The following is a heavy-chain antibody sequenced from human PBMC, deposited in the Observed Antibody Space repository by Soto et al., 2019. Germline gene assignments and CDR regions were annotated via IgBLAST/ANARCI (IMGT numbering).Heavy chain of an antibody. D-gene: IGHD6-13*01. CDR1: GGSISSGGYY. V-gene: IGHV4-31*03. J-gene: IGHJ3*02. Sequence: SETLSLTCTVSGGSISSGGYYWSWICQHPGKGLEWIGYIYYSGSTYYNPSLKSRVTISVDTSKNQFSLKLSSVTAADTAVYYCARDDAAAGTNDAFDIWGQGTMVTVS. CDR3: ARDDAAAGTNDAFDI. CDR2: IYYSGST.